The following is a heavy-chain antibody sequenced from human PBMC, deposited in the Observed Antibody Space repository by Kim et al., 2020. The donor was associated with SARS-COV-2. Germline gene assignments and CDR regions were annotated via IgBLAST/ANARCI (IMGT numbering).Heavy chain of an antibody. D-gene: IGHD2-15*01. Sequence: GRVRNYADTVKGPFTIYRDNAKNTLYLQMNSLGAEDTAVYYCASQISLGGWGKGTLVTVSS. CDR2: GRVR. J-gene: IGHJ4*02. CDR3: ASQISLGG. V-gene: IGHV3-74*01.